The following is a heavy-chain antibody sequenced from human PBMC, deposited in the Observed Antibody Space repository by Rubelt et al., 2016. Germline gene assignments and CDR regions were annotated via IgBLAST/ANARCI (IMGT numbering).Heavy chain of an antibody. CDR2: IDPSDSYT. CDR3: AREHNWDFGYYDSSGYRDWFDP. CDR1: GYSFTSYW. V-gene: IGHV5-10-1*01. D-gene: IGHD3-22*01. Sequence: EVQLVQSGAEVKKPGESLKISCKGSGYSFTSYWIGWVRQMPGKGLEWMGRIDPSDSYTNYSPSFQGHVTISADKSISAAYLQWGRLKAAETAMYDGAREHNWDFGYYDSSGYRDWFDPWGQGTLVTVSS. J-gene: IGHJ5*02.